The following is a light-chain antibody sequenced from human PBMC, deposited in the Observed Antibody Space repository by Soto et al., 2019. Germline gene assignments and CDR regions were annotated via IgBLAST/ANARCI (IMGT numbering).Light chain of an antibody. J-gene: IGLJ7*01. CDR3: AAWDDSLSGPV. V-gene: IGLV1-47*01. Sequence: QAVVTQPPSASGTPGQTVTISCSGSSSNIGSNYVYWYQQFPGTAPKLLIFRNNQRPSGVPDRFSGSKSGTSASLAISGLRSEDEADYYCAAWDDSLSGPVFGGGTQLTVL. CDR2: RNN. CDR1: SSNIGSNY.